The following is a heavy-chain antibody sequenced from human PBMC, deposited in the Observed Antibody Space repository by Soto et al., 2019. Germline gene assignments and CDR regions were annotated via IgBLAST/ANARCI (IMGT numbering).Heavy chain of an antibody. V-gene: IGHV4-31*03. D-gene: IGHD3-3*01. J-gene: IGHJ4*02. CDR2: IYYSGST. Sequence: TLSLACTVSVGSVSNVAYYWNWILQLPGKGLEWIGHIYYSGSTYYNPSLKSRLSISVDTSKNQFSLDLSSVTAADTAVYYCARGITIFGVVYFDSWGLGTLVTVS. CDR1: VGSVSNVAYY. CDR3: ARGITIFGVVYFDS.